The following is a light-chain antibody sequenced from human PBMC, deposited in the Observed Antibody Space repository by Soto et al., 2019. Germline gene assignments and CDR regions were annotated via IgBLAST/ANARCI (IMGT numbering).Light chain of an antibody. V-gene: IGKV1-5*03. J-gene: IGKJ1*01. CDR2: KAS. CDR3: QQYNNYPWT. CDR1: QSISIW. Sequence: DIQMTQSPSTLSASVGDRVTITCRASQSISIWLAWYQQKPGKAPNLLISKASSLESGVPSRFIGSGSGTEFTLPISSLQPDDFATYYCQQYNNYPWTFGQGTKVEIK.